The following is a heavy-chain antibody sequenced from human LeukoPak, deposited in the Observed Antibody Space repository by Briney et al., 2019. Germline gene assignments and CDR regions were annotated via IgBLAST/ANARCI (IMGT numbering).Heavy chain of an antibody. J-gene: IGHJ4*02. D-gene: IGHD4-17*01. CDR3: ARDYIPPYGDPRSD. Sequence: GGSLRLSCAASGFTFSSYEMNWVRQAPGKGLEWVSYISSSGSTIYYADSVKGRFTISRDNAKNSLYLQMNSLRAEDTAVYYCARDYIPPYGDPRSDWGQGTPVTVSS. CDR1: GFTFSSYE. CDR2: ISSSGSTI. V-gene: IGHV3-48*03.